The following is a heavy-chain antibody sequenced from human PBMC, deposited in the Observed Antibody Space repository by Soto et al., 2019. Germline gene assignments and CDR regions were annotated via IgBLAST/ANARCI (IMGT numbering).Heavy chain of an antibody. J-gene: IGHJ6*02. CDR1: GFTLSMYS. Sequence: DVQLEESGGGLVQPGESLRLSCEVSGFTLSMYSMTWVRQAPGKGLEWVAKIPQEGSDGHYVDSVKGRFTISRDNAQNSVYLRRNSLRAEDTAVYYCARDQLILPAHDFFYGSDVWGQGAKVTVSS. CDR2: IPQEGSDG. D-gene: IGHD2-21*02. CDR3: ARDQLILPAHDFFYGSDV. V-gene: IGHV3-7*03.